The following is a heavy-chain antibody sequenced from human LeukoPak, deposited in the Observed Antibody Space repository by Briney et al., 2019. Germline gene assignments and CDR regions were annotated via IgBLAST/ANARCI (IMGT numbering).Heavy chain of an antibody. V-gene: IGHV1-2*02. J-gene: IGHJ5*02. D-gene: IGHD3-3*01. CDR3: AREFPESVLRFLEWSPPGWFDP. CDR1: GYTFTGYY. CDR2: INPNSGGT. Sequence: ASVKVSCKASGYTFTGYYMHWVRQAPGQGLEWMGWINPNSGGTNYAQKFQGRVTMTRDTSIGTAYMELSRLRSDDTAVYYCAREFPESVLRFLEWSPPGWFDPWGQGTLVTVSS.